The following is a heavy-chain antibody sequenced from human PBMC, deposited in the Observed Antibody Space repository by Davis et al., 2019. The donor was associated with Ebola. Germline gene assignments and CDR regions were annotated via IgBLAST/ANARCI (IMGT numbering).Heavy chain of an antibody. CDR2: INHSGST. J-gene: IGHJ6*02. V-gene: IGHV4-34*01. D-gene: IGHD6-6*01. CDR3: ARVKGRSSSTYYYYYGMDV. Sequence: MPSETLSLTCAVYGGSFSGYYWSWIRQPPGKWLEWIGEINHSGSTNYNPSLKSRVTISVDTSKNQFSLKLSSVTAADTAVYYCARVKGRSSSTYYYYYGMDVWGQGTTVTVSS. CDR1: GGSFSGYY.